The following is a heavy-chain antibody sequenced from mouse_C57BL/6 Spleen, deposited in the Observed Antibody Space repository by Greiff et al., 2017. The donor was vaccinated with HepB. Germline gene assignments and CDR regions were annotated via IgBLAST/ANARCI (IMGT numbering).Heavy chain of an antibody. CDR2: ISYDGSN. CDR3: ARTGKGLDWYFDV. CDR1: GYSITSGYY. V-gene: IGHV3-6*01. J-gene: IGHJ1*03. D-gene: IGHD4-1*01. Sequence: EVKLVESGPGLVKPSQSLSLTCSVTGYSITSGYYWNWIRQFPGNKLEWMGYISYDGSNNYNPSLKNRISITRDTSKNQFFLKLNSVTTEDTATYYCARTGKGLDWYFDVWGTGTTVTVSS.